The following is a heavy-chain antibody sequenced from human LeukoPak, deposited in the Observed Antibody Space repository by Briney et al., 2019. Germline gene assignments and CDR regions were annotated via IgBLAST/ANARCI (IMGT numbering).Heavy chain of an antibody. CDR2: ISSGTSYI. CDR1: GFTFSNFA. J-gene: IGHJ4*02. V-gene: IGHV3-21*01. D-gene: IGHD6-6*01. Sequence: GRSLRLSCAASGFTFSNFAMNWVRQAPGKGLEWVSSISSGTSYIYYADSVRGRFTISRDNAKNSLYLQMNSLRAEDTAVYYCASGARPIEYWGQGTLVTVSS. CDR3: ASGARPIEY.